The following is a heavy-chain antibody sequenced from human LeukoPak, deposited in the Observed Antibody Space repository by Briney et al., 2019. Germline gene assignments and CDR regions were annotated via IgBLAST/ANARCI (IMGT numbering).Heavy chain of an antibody. J-gene: IGHJ4*02. D-gene: IGHD2-8*01. Sequence: ASVKVSCKASGYTFTSYHMHWVRQAPGQGPEWMGKINLSGGSTTYAQKFQGRVTMTRDTSTSTVYMELSSLRSEDTAVYYCARDYVDDIPMIKDYWGQGTLVTVSS. CDR3: ARDYVDDIPMIKDY. V-gene: IGHV1-46*01. CDR1: GYTFTSYH. CDR2: INLSGGST.